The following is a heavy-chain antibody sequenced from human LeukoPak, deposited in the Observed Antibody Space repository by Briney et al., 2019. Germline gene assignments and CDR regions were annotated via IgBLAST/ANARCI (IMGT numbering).Heavy chain of an antibody. CDR1: GFTFNDYG. D-gene: IGHD3-16*01. J-gene: IGHJ4*02. CDR3: ARGNRGGSYGGDS. CDR2: INGNGDTT. V-gene: IGHV3-20*04. Sequence: PGWCLRLSCAASGFTFNDYGMTWVRQAPGKRLEWVAGINGNGDTTGYADSVKGRFAISRDNAENSLYLQMNSLRAEDTAFYYCARGNRGGSYGGDSWGQGTLVIVSS.